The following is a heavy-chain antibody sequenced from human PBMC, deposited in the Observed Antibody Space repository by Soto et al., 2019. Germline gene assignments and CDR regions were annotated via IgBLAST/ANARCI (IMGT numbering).Heavy chain of an antibody. Sequence: QVQLQQWGAGLLKLSETLSLTCAVYAGSFSGYYWSWIRQPPGKGLEWIGEINHSGSTNYNPSLKSRVTISVDTSKNQFSLKLSSVTAADTAMYYCAGCIAAAGLGYWGQGTLVTVSS. CDR3: AGCIAAAGLGY. CDR1: AGSFSGYY. V-gene: IGHV4-34*01. J-gene: IGHJ4*02. D-gene: IGHD6-13*01. CDR2: INHSGST.